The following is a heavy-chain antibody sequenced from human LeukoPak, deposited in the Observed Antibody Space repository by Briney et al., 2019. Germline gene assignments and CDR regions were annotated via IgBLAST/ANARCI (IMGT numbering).Heavy chain of an antibody. D-gene: IGHD2-8*02. Sequence: GASVKVSFKAPGYTFSNYYMHWVRQAPGQGFEWMGLINPTGTGTNYAQKFRGRVTLTRDTSTTTVYMELSSLRSEDSAVYYCAREESGGYFDYWGQGTLVTVSS. CDR1: GYTFSNYY. CDR2: INPTGTGT. CDR3: AREESGGYFDY. J-gene: IGHJ4*02. V-gene: IGHV1-46*01.